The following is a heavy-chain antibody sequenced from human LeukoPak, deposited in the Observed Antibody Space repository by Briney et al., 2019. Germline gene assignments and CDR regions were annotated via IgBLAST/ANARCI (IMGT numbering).Heavy chain of an antibody. J-gene: IGHJ4*02. CDR2: IYPGDPDT. CDR3: ARHLGSGSAKADY. Sequence: GESLKISCKGSGYSFTSYWIGWVRQLPGKGLEWMGIIYPGDPDTRYSPSFQGQVTISADKSINTAYLQWSSLKASDTAMYYCARHLGSGSAKADYWGQGTLVTVSS. D-gene: IGHD3-10*01. V-gene: IGHV5-51*01. CDR1: GYSFTSYW.